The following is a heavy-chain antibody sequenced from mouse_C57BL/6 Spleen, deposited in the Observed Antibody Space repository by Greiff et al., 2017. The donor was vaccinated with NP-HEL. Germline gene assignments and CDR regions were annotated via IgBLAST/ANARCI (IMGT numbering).Heavy chain of an antibody. Sequence: GGGLVQPKGSLKLSCAASGFSFNTYAMNWVRQAPGQGLEWVARLSSKSTHYATYYADSVKDRFTISSDDSESMLYLQMNNVKTEDTAMYYCERHLDDWGQGTTLTVSS. CDR2: LSSKSTHYAT. V-gene: IGHV10-1*01. CDR1: GFSFNTYA. J-gene: IGHJ2*01. CDR3: ERHLDD.